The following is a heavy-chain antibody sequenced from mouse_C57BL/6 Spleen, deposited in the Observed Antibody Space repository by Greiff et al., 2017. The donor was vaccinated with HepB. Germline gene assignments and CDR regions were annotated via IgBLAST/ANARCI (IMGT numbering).Heavy chain of an antibody. CDR2: ISYSGST. V-gene: IGHV3-1*01. CDR3: ARSPIYYDYWYFDV. D-gene: IGHD2-4*01. Sequence: VQLKESGPGMVKPSQSLSLTCTVTGYSITSGYDWHWIRHFPGNKLEWMGYISYSGSTNYNPSLQSRISITHDPSKNQFFLKLNSVTTEDTATYYCARSPIYYDYWYFDVWGTGTMVTVSS. CDR1: GYSITSGYD. J-gene: IGHJ1*03.